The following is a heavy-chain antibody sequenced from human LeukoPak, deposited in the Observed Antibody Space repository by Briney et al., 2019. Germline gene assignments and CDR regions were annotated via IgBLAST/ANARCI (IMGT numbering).Heavy chain of an antibody. V-gene: IGHV7-4-1*02. Sequence: ASVKVSCKASGYTFTSYAMNWVRQAPGQGLEWMGWINTNTGNPTYAQGFTGRFVFSLDTSVSTAYLQISSLKAEDTAVYYCARAASADYITMVRGVTTPPFDYWGQGTLVTVSS. J-gene: IGHJ4*02. D-gene: IGHD3-10*01. CDR1: GYTFTSYA. CDR3: ARAASADYITMVRGVTTPPFDY. CDR2: INTNTGNP.